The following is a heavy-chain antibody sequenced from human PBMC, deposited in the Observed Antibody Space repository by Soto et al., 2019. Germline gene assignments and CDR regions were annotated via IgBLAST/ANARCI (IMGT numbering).Heavy chain of an antibody. D-gene: IGHD3-22*01. Sequence: GGSLRLSCAASGFTFSSYAMSWVRQAPGKGLEWVSAISGSGGSTYYADSVKGRFTISRDNSKNTLYLQMNSLRAEDTAVYYCAKVSIDYDHSSGYYPFLAYWGQGTLVTVSS. V-gene: IGHV3-23*01. J-gene: IGHJ1*01. CDR1: GFTFSSYA. CDR3: AKVSIDYDHSSGYYPFLAY. CDR2: ISGSGGST.